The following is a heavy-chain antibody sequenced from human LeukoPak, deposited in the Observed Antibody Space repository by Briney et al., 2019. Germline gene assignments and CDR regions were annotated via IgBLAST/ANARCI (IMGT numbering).Heavy chain of an antibody. CDR1: GYSFTSYW. CDR3: AITAAGSYYFDY. D-gene: IGHD3-10*01. J-gene: IGHJ4*02. Sequence: GESLKISCKGSGYSFTSYWISWVRQMPGKGLEWMGRIDPSDSYTNYSPFFQGHVTISADKSISTAYLQWTGLKASDTAMYYCAITAAGSYYFDYWGQGTLVTVSS. CDR2: IDPSDSYT. V-gene: IGHV5-10-1*01.